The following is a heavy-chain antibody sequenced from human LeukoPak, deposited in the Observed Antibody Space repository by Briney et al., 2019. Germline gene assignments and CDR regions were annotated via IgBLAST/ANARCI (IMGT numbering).Heavy chain of an antibody. J-gene: IGHJ4*02. CDR1: GFTFSNYW. D-gene: IGHD3-9*01. CDR3: ARDLDWGRLDY. CDR2: IKENGKET. Sequence: GGSLRLPCAASGFTFSNYWMSWVRQAPGKGLEWVANIKENGKETTFAGSVRGRFTISRDNANNSVYLEMNSLTAEDTAVYFCARDLDWGRLDYWGQGTLVTVSS. V-gene: IGHV3-7*01.